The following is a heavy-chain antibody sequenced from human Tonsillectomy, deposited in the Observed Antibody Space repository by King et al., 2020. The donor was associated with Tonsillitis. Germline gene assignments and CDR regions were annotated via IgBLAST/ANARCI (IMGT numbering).Heavy chain of an antibody. Sequence: VQLVESGGGWVQPGGALRLLCAASGFTFSSYAMSWVRQAPGKGLEWVSGIIGSGGGTYYAESVKGRFTISRDNSKNTLYLQMNSLRAEDTAVYYCAKYLIAAADFDYWGQGSLVTVSS. D-gene: IGHD6-13*01. CDR3: AKYLIAAADFDY. V-gene: IGHV3-23*04. CDR1: GFTFSSYA. CDR2: IIGSGGGT. J-gene: IGHJ4*02.